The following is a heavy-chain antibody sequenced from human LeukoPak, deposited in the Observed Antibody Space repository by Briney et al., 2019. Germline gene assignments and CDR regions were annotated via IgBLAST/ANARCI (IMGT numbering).Heavy chain of an antibody. J-gene: IGHJ6*02. CDR2: IYRGGST. D-gene: IGHD3-16*01. CDR3: ARDGGRYYYYGMDV. Sequence: GGSLRLPCVASGFTVSSNYMSWVRQAPGKGLEWVSVIYRGGSTYYADSVKGRFTISRDNSKNTLYLQMNSLRAEDTAVYYCARDGGRYYYYGMDVWGQGTTVTVSS. CDR1: GFTVSSNY. V-gene: IGHV3-53*05.